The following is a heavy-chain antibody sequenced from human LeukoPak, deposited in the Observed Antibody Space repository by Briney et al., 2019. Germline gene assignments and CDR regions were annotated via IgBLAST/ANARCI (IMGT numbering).Heavy chain of an antibody. V-gene: IGHV5-51*01. J-gene: IGHJ4*02. D-gene: IGHD2-2*01. CDR1: GYSFTSYW. CDR3: ARQGGGYCSSTTCQGNTVFGY. CDR2: IYPGGSDT. Sequence: GESLKISCKGSGYSFTSYWIGWVRRMPGKGLEWMGIIYPGGSDTRYSPSFQGQVTISADKSISTAYLQWSSLKASDTAMYYCARQGGGYCSSTTCQGNTVFGYWGQGTLVTVSS.